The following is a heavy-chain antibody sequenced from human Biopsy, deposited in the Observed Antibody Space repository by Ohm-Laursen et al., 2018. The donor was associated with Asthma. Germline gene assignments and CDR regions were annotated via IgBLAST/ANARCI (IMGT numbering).Heavy chain of an antibody. D-gene: IGHD3-22*01. Sequence: SDTLSLTCTVSYGSITSGGYYWTWIRQHPGKGLEWIGFIYYRGSTYCNPSLKSRVSISIDTSKNQFSLKLSSVAAADTAVYYCARAQDYYDSRGYYRSFDYWGQGTLVTVSS. CDR1: YGSITSGGYY. CDR2: IYYRGST. CDR3: ARAQDYYDSRGYYRSFDY. V-gene: IGHV4-31*03. J-gene: IGHJ4*02.